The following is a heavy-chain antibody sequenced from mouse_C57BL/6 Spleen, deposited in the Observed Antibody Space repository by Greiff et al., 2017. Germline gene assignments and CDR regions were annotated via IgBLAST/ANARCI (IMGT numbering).Heavy chain of an antibody. Sequence: QVHVKQPGAELVKPGASVKMSCKASGYTFTSYWITWVKQRPGQGLEWIGDIYPGSGSTNYNEKFKSKATLTVDTSSSTAYMQLSSLTSEDSAVYYCARAIYYDYDGYYFDYWGQGTTLTVSS. V-gene: IGHV1-55*01. CDR3: ARAIYYDYDGYYFDY. CDR2: IYPGSGST. J-gene: IGHJ2*01. D-gene: IGHD2-4*01. CDR1: GYTFTSYW.